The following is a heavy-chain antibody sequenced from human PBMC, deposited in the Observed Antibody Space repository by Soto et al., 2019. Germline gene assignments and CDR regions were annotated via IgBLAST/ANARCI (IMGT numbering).Heavy chain of an antibody. Sequence: ASVKVSCKASGYTVTCYSMHWVRQAPGQRLERMGWINACNGNTKYSQKFQGRVTITRDTSASTAYMELSSLRSEDTAVYYCARSRSLMTTVTTNWFDPWGQGTLVTVSS. CDR3: ARSRSLMTTVTTNWFDP. CDR1: GYTVTCYS. CDR2: INACNGNT. V-gene: IGHV1-3*01. J-gene: IGHJ5*02. D-gene: IGHD4-17*01.